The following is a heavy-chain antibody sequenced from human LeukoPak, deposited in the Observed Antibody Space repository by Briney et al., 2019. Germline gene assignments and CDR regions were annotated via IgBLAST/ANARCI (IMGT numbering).Heavy chain of an antibody. V-gene: IGHV3-23*01. Sequence: GGSLRLSCAASGFTFSSYWMHWVRQAPGKGLEWVSRISDTGDSTYYADSVKGRVTISRDNSKNTLYLQMNSLRADDTAVYYCAKDGKNIYNSYWGQGTLVTVSS. J-gene: IGHJ4*02. CDR3: AKDGKNIYNSY. D-gene: IGHD1-1*01. CDR2: ISDTGDST. CDR1: GFTFSSYW.